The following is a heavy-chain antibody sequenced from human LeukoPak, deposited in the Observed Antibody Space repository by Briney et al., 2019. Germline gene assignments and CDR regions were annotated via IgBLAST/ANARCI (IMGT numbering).Heavy chain of an antibody. D-gene: IGHD1-26*01. CDR1: GYSFTSYW. CDR2: IYPGDSDT. V-gene: IGHV5-51*01. CDR3: ARRREEDYFDY. J-gene: IGHJ4*02. Sequence: GESLQISCKGSGYSFTSYWIAWGRQVPGKGLEWMGIIYPGDSDTRYSPSFQGQVTISADKSISTAYLQWSSLKASDTAMYYCARRREEDYFDYWGQGTLVTVSS.